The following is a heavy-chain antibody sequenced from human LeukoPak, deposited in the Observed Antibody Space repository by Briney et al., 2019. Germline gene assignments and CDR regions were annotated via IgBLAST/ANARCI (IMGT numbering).Heavy chain of an antibody. CDR2: ISAYNGNT. CDR3: ARSPGYYPLDY. D-gene: IGHD3-22*01. V-gene: IGHV1-18*01. CDR1: GYTFTSYD. J-gene: IGHJ4*02. Sequence: ASVKVSCKASGYTFTSYDINWVRQATGQGLEWMGWISAYNGNTNYAQKLQGRVTMTTDTSTSTAYMELRSLRSDDTAVYYCARSPGYYPLDYWGQGTLVTVSS.